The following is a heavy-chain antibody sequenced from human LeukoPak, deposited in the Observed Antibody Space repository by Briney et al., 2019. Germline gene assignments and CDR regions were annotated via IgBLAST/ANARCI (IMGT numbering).Heavy chain of an antibody. CDR2: IYYSGST. CDR3: ARGSPDWLTAFDI. D-gene: IGHD3-9*01. CDR1: GGPISSGDYY. J-gene: IGHJ3*02. V-gene: IGHV4-30-4*01. Sequence: PSQTLSLTCTVSGGPISSGDYYWSWIRQPPGKGLEWIGYIYYSGSTNYNPSLKSRVTISVDTSKNQFSLKLSSVTAADTAVYYCARGSPDWLTAFDIWGQGTMVTVSS.